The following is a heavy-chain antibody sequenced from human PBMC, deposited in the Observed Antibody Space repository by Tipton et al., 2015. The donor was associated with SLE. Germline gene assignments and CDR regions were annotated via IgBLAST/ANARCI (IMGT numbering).Heavy chain of an antibody. CDR2: IYYSGST. V-gene: IGHV4-59*11. Sequence: LRLSCTVSGGSISSHYWSWIRQPPGKGLEWIGYIYYSGSTNYNPPLKSRVTISVDTSKNQFSLKLSSVPAADTAVYYCARDGSPYSSSSDAFDIWGQGTMVTVSS. J-gene: IGHJ3*02. CDR1: GGSISSHY. D-gene: IGHD6-6*01. CDR3: ARDGSPYSSSSDAFDI.